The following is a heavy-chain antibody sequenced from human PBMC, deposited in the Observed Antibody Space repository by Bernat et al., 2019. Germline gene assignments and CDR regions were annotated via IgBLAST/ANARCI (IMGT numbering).Heavy chain of an antibody. CDR3: ARAGYCSGGSCYSGHEWFDP. D-gene: IGHD2-15*01. CDR2: INWNGGST. J-gene: IGHJ5*02. Sequence: EVQLVESGGGVVRPGGSLRLSCAASGFTFDDYGMSWVRQAPGKGLEWVSGINWNGGSTGYADSVKGRFTISTDNAKDSLYLQMNSLRAEDTALYYCARAGYCSGGSCYSGHEWFDPWGQGTLVTVSS. CDR1: GFTFDDYG. V-gene: IGHV3-20*04.